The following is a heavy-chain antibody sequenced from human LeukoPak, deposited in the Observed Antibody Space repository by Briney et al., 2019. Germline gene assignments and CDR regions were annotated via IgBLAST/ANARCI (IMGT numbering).Heavy chain of an antibody. CDR2: IYYSGNT. CDR1: GGSIRSYY. V-gene: IGHV4-59*01. D-gene: IGHD6-19*01. J-gene: IGHJ4*02. Sequence: SETLSLTCTVSGGSIRSYYWSWIRQPPGKGLEWIAYIYYSGNTNYNPSLKSRVTISIDTSKNQLSLKLSSVTAADTAVYYCARVKSSGWGWGFNYWGQGTLVTVSS. CDR3: ARVKSSGWGWGFNY.